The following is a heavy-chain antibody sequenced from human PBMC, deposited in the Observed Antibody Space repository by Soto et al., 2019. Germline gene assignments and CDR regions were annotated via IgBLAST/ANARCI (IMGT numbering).Heavy chain of an antibody. CDR2: INAGNGNT. CDR3: ARPKDYDDCLDL. D-gene: IGHD3-22*01. CDR1: GYALTWFN. J-gene: IGHJ4*02. Sequence: QVQLVQSGAEVKKPGASVKVSCKASGYALTWFNLHWVRQAPGQWLECMGWINAGNGNTKYSQKFQGRVTFTRDTSANTAYMELSSLISEDTAVYYCARPKDYDDCLDLWGQGTLVTVSS. V-gene: IGHV1-3*01.